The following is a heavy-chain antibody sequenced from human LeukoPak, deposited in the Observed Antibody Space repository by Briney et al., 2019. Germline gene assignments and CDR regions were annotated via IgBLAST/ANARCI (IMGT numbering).Heavy chain of an antibody. CDR3: ARHGGVGVIPDFDY. CDR1: XDSISSSSYY. J-gene: IGHJ4*02. V-gene: IGHV4-39*01. D-gene: IGHD2-8*02. Sequence: LRETLSLTCTVSXDSISSSSYYWGWIRQPPGKGLEWIGSIYYSGSTYYNPSLKSRVTMSVDTSKNQFSLKLSSVTAAGTAVYYCARHGGVGVIPDFDYWGPGTLVTVSS. CDR2: IYYSGST.